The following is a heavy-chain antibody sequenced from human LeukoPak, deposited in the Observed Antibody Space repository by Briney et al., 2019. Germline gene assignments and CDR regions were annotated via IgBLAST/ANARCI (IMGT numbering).Heavy chain of an antibody. CDR1: RFTISSYA. D-gene: IGHD2-8*02. CDR2: ISSSGSII. Sequence: PGGSLRLSCAASRFTISSYAMSWIRQAPGKGLEWVSYISSSGSIIYHADSVKGRFTISRDNAKNSLYLQMNSLRAEDTAIYYCATYRQVLLPFESWGQGTLVTVSS. CDR3: ATYRQVLLPFES. V-gene: IGHV3-11*01. J-gene: IGHJ4*02.